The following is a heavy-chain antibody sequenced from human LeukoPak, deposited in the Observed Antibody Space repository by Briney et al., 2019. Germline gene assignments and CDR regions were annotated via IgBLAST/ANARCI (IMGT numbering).Heavy chain of an antibody. CDR3: ARVAYDAFDI. J-gene: IGHJ3*02. Sequence: GGSLRLSCAASGFSLSSYEMNWVRQAPGKGLEWVSYISSSGSTIYYADSVKGRFTISRDNAKNSLYLQMNSLRAEDTAVYYCARVAYDAFDIWGQGTMVTVSS. CDR2: ISSSGSTI. V-gene: IGHV3-48*03. CDR1: GFSLSSYE.